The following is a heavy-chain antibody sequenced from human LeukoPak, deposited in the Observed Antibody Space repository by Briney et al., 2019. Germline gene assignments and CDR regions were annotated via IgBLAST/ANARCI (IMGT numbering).Heavy chain of an antibody. Sequence: SVKVSCKASGGTFSSYAISWVRQAPGQGLEWMGGIIPIFGTANYAQKFQGRVTITADESTSTAYMELSSLRSEDTAVYYCARASSAGYCSSTSCYYFDYWGQGTLVTVSS. D-gene: IGHD2-2*01. CDR1: GGTFSSYA. J-gene: IGHJ4*02. CDR2: IIPIFGTA. V-gene: IGHV1-69*13. CDR3: ARASSAGYCSSTSCYYFDY.